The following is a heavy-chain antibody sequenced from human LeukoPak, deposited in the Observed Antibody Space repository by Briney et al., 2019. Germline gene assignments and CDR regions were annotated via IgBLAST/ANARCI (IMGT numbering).Heavy chain of an antibody. CDR2: IYWDDDK. V-gene: IGHV2-5*02. CDR1: GFSLSTREMG. D-gene: IGHD3-10*01. Sequence: SGPTLVKPTQTLTLTCSFSGFSLSTREMGVGWIRQPPGKALEWLAIIYWDDDKRYSPSLKSRLTITKDTSKDQVVLTMSNMDPVDTATYYCARRAGGSSFDFWGPGTLVTVSS. CDR3: ARRAGGSSFDF. J-gene: IGHJ4*02.